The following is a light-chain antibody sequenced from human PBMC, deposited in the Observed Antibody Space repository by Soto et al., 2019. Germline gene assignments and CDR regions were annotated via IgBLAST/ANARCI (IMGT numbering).Light chain of an antibody. J-gene: IGKJ2*01. CDR3: QQSYSVPHT. Sequence: DIQMTQSPSSLSASVGDSVTITCRASQNIFSFLGWYQHKPGKAPELLIYAASSLRSGVPSRFSGRGSGTDFAITISNLQPEDSATFYCQQSYSVPHTFGQGTKLEIK. V-gene: IGKV1-39*01. CDR2: AAS. CDR1: QNIFSF.